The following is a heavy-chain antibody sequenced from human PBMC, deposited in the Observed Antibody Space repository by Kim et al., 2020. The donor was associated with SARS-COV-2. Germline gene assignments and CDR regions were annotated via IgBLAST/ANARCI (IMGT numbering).Heavy chain of an antibody. CDR3: ARDVVVAATPDWYFDL. CDR2: ISYDGSNK. D-gene: IGHD2-15*01. CDR1: GFTFSSYG. V-gene: IGHV3-33*05. J-gene: IGHJ2*01. Sequence: GGSLRLSCAASGFTFSSYGMHWVRQAPGKGLEWVAVISYDGSNKYYADSVKGRFTISRDNSKNTLYLQMNSLRAEDTAVYYCARDVVVAATPDWYFDLWG.